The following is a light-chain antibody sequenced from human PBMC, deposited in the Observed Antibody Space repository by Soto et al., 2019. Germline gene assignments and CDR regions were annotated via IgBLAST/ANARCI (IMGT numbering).Light chain of an antibody. CDR3: QQYGNWPPWT. J-gene: IGKJ1*01. CDR2: DAS. CDR1: QSVRSN. V-gene: IGKV3D-15*01. Sequence: EVVMTQSPATLSVSPGERVTLSCRASQSVRSNLAWYQQKPGQSPRLLIYDASNRAAGIPARFSGSGSGTDFTLTISSLEPEDFAVYYCQQYGNWPPWTFGQGTKVDI.